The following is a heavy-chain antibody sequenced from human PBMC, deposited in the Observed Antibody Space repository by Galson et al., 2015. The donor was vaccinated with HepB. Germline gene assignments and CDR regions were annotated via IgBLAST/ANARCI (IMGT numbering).Heavy chain of an antibody. CDR2: IWHDGQVK. V-gene: IGHV3-33*01. Sequence: SLRLSCAASGFTLSHYGMHWVRQAPGRGLEWVAVIWHDGQVKYYADSVKGRFTISRDNSRSTLYLEMNSLRGEDTAVYYCARDKGQEAPTDVWGKGTTVIVSS. CDR1: GFTLSHYG. J-gene: IGHJ6*04. CDR3: ARDKGQEAPTDV.